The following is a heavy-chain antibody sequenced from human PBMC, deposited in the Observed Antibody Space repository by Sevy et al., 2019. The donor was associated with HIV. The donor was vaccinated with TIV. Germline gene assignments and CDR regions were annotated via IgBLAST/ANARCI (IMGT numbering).Heavy chain of an antibody. V-gene: IGHV3-33*01. J-gene: IGHJ6*02. CDR1: GFTFSSYG. CDR3: ARDRLSDRMVRGVMGPNYYYYGMDV. CDR2: IWYDGSNK. D-gene: IGHD3-10*01. Sequence: GGSLRLSCAASGFTFSSYGMHWVRQAPGKGLEWVAVIWYDGSNKYYADSLKGRFTISRDNSKNTLYLQMNSLRAEDTAVYYCARDRLSDRMVRGVMGPNYYYYGMDVWGQGTTVTVSS.